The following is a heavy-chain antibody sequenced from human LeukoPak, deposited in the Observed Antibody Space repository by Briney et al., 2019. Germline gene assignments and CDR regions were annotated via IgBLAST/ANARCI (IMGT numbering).Heavy chain of an antibody. D-gene: IGHD3-22*01. CDR1: GFTFSSYA. CDR3: AKHSSGYYYHISGDSHYFDY. J-gene: IGHJ4*02. Sequence: QTGGSLRLSCAASGFTFSSYAMSWVRQAPGKGLEWVSAISGSGGSTYYADSVKGRFTISRDNPKNTLYLQMNSLRAEDTAVYYCAKHSSGYYYHISGDSHYFDYWGQGTLVTVSS. CDR2: ISGSGGST. V-gene: IGHV3-23*01.